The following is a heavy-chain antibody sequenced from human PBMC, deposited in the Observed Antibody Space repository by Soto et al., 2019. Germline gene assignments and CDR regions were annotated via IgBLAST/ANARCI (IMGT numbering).Heavy chain of an antibody. CDR2: INPSGGST. J-gene: IGHJ6*02. CDR1: GYTFTSYY. V-gene: IGHV1-46*01. CDR3: ARGNSYGSGSYYYRYYYYYGMDV. D-gene: IGHD3-10*01. Sequence: ASVKVSCKASGYTFTSYYMHWVRQAPGQGLEWMGIINPSGGSTSYAQKFQGRVTMTRDTSTSTVYMELSSLRSEDTAVYYCARGNSYGSGSYYYRYYYYYGMDVWGQGTTVTVSS.